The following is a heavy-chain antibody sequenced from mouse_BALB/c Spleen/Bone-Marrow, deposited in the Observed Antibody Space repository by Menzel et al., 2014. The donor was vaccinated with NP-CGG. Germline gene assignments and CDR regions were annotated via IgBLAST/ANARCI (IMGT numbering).Heavy chain of an antibody. CDR3: ARAMIYYYAMDY. Sequence: EVQLQQSGPELVKPGASVKMSCKASGYSFTSFILHWVKMRPGQGLEWIGYINPYNDGTKYNEKFEGKAILTSDKSSSSANMELSSLTSEDSAVYYCARAMIYYYAMDYWGQGTSVTVSS. V-gene: IGHV1-14*01. CDR1: GYSFTSFI. CDR2: INPYNDGT. J-gene: IGHJ4*01. D-gene: IGHD2-4*01.